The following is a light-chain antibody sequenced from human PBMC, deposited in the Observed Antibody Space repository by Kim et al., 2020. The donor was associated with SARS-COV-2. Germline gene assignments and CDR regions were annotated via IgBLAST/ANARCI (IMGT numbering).Light chain of an antibody. J-gene: IGLJ1*01. CDR3: QAWDSSYV. V-gene: IGLV3-1*01. CDR1: KLGDKY. Sequence: VSVAPGQTASITCSGDKLGDKYACWYQQKPGQSPVLVIYQDSKRPSGIPERFSGSNSGNTATLTISGTQAMDEADYYCQAWDSSYVFGTGTKVTVL. CDR2: QDS.